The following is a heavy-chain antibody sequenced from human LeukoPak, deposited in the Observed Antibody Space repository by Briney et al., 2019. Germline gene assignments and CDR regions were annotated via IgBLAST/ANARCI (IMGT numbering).Heavy chain of an antibody. V-gene: IGHV3-23*01. Sequence: GGSLSLSCAASGFTFSSYGMSWVRQAPGKGLEWVSAISGSGGSTYYADSVKGRFTISRDNSKNTLYLQMNSLRAEDTAVYYCAKTSRIPVPGGFDPWGQGTLVTVSS. CDR1: GFTFSSYG. D-gene: IGHD3-10*01. J-gene: IGHJ5*02. CDR3: AKTSRIPVPGGFDP. CDR2: ISGSGGST.